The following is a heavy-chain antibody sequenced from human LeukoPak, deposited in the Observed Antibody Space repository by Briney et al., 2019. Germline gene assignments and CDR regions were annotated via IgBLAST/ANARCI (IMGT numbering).Heavy chain of an antibody. V-gene: IGHV3-23*01. Sequence: GGSLRLSCAASGFTLSSYAMSWVRQAPGKGLEWVSAISGSGGSTYYADSVKGRFTISRDNSKSTLYLQMNSLRAEDTAVYYCAKDLPTETVTANFDYWGQGTLVTVSS. CDR3: AKDLPTETVTANFDY. CDR1: GFTLSSYA. J-gene: IGHJ4*02. CDR2: ISGSGGST. D-gene: IGHD2-21*02.